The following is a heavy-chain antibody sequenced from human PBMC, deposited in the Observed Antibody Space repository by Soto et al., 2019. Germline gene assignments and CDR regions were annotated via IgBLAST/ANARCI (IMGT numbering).Heavy chain of an antibody. CDR3: AHDLGYCSGGSCNDFDY. D-gene: IGHD2-15*01. V-gene: IGHV2-5*02. Sequence: QITLKASGPTLVKPTPTLTLTCTFSGFSLSTSGVGVGWIRQPPGKALEWLALIYWDDDKPYSPSLKSRLTISKGTAQYQVVLTMTSMDPVDTARYYCAHDLGYCSGGSCNDFDYWGQGTLVTVSS. J-gene: IGHJ4*02. CDR1: GFSLSTSGVG. CDR2: IYWDDDK.